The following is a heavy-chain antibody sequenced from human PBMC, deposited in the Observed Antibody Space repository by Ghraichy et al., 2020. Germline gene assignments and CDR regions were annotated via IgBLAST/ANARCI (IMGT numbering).Heavy chain of an antibody. CDR3: ARHLAYDYGSRIYQYPDY. V-gene: IGHV4-39*01. CDR1: GGSISSSIFY. Sequence: SETLSLTCTVSGGSISSSIFYWGWIRQPPGKGLEWIGSIYYSGSTYYSPSLKSRVTISVDTSKNQFSLKLSSVTAADTAVYYCARHLAYDYGSRIYQYPDYWGQGTLVTVSS. CDR2: IYYSGST. D-gene: IGHD3-10*01. J-gene: IGHJ4*02.